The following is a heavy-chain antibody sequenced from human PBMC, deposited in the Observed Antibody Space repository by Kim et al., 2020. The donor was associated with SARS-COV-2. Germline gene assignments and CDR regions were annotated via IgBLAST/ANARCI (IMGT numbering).Heavy chain of an antibody. CDR2: IYIGDSEV. CDR3: ARSSRIRAFDGFDV. J-gene: IGHJ3*01. D-gene: IGHD3-3*02. V-gene: IGHV5-51*01. CDR1: ENFFSTYW. Sequence: GESLKISCKGSENFFSTYWIGWMRQMSGKGLEWMAIIYIGDSEVRYNPSFHGQVTLSADKSISAAYLQWSGLKASDSAMYYCARSSRIRAFDGFDVWGQGTMVTVSS.